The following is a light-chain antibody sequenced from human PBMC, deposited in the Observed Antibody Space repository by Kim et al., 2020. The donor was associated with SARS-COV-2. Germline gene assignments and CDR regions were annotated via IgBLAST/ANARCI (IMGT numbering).Light chain of an antibody. V-gene: IGLV3-19*01. Sequence: ALGQTGRITCQGDSLRSYYATWYQQKPGQAPVVVIYGKNNRPSGIPDRVSGSSSGNTASLTITGAQAEDEADYYCNSRDSSGNHLVFGGGTQLTVL. J-gene: IGLJ2*01. CDR3: NSRDSSGNHLV. CDR1: SLRSYY. CDR2: GKN.